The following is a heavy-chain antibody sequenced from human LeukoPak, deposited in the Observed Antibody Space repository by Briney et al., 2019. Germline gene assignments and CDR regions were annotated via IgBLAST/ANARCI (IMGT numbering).Heavy chain of an antibody. Sequence: GSSVKVSCKASGGTFSSYAISWVRQAPGQGLEWMGRIIPILGIANYAQKFQGRVTITADKSTSTAYMELSSLRSEDTAVYYCARNASEGYYDSSGYYSFDYWGQGTLVTVSS. J-gene: IGHJ4*02. CDR2: IIPILGIA. CDR1: GGTFSSYA. CDR3: ARNASEGYYDSSGYYSFDY. V-gene: IGHV1-69*04. D-gene: IGHD3-22*01.